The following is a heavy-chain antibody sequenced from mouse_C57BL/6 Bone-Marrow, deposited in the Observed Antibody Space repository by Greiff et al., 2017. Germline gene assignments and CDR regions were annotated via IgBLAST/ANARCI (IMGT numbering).Heavy chain of an antibody. CDR2: ISSGGSYT. J-gene: IGHJ1*03. D-gene: IGHD1-1*01. V-gene: IGHV5-6*01. Sequence: EVQLQQSGGDLVKPGGSLKLSCAASGFTFSSYVMSWVRQTPDKRLEWVATISSGGSYTYYPDSVKGRFTISRDNAKNTLYLQMSSLKSEDTAMYYCARHLLTTVVATGYFDVWGTGTTVTVSS. CDR3: ARHLLTTVVATGYFDV. CDR1: GFTFSSYV.